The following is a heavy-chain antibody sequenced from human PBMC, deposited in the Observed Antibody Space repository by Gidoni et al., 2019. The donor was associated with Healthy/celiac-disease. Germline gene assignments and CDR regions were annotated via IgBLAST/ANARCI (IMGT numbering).Heavy chain of an antibody. V-gene: IGHV4-4*02. Sequence: QVQLQESGPGLVKPSGTLSLTCAVSGASISSLTWWSWVRQPPGKGLEWIGEIYHSGSTNYNPSLKSRVTISVDKSKNQFSLKLSSVTAADTAVYYCASGHTIFGVVIRRYMDVWGKGTTVTVSS. CDR3: ASGHTIFGVVIRRYMDV. CDR2: IYHSGST. D-gene: IGHD3-3*01. J-gene: IGHJ6*03. CDR1: GASISSLTW.